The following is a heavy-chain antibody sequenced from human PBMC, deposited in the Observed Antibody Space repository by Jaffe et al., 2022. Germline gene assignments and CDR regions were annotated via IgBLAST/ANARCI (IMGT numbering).Heavy chain of an antibody. Sequence: EVQLLESGGGLVQPGGSLRLSCAASGFTFSSYAMSWVRQAPGKGLEWVSAISGSGGSTYYADSVKGRFTISRDNSKNTLYLQMNSLRAEDTAVYYCAIYKLLWGYFDYWGQGTLVTVSS. V-gene: IGHV3-23*01. J-gene: IGHJ4*02. D-gene: IGHD2-2*01. CDR2: ISGSGGST. CDR3: AIYKLLWGYFDY. CDR1: GFTFSSYA.